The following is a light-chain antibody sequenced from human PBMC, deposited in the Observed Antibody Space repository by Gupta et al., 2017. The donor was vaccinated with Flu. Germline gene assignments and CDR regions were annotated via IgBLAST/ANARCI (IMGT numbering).Light chain of an antibody. Sequence: PATLSGSRGERATLCCRASQSVSGNLAWYQQKPGQAPRLLINGASTRATGIPARFSGGGSGTEFTLTISSLQSEDFAVYYCQQENNWPGAFGGGTKVEIK. CDR3: QQENNWPGA. J-gene: IGKJ4*01. CDR2: GAS. CDR1: QSVSGN. V-gene: IGKV3-15*01.